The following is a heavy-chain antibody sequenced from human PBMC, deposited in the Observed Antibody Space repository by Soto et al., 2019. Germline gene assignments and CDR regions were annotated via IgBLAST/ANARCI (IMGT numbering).Heavy chain of an antibody. CDR3: ANVSVAYYYYYYMDV. CDR2: ISGSGGST. Sequence: EVQLLESGGGLVQPGGSLRLSCAASGFTFSSYAMSWVRQAPGKGLEWVSAISGSGGSTYYADSVKGRFTISRDNSKNTLYLQIKSLRAEDTAVYYCANVSVAYYYYYYMDVWGKGTTVTVSS. J-gene: IGHJ6*03. D-gene: IGHD2-15*01. CDR1: GFTFSSYA. V-gene: IGHV3-23*01.